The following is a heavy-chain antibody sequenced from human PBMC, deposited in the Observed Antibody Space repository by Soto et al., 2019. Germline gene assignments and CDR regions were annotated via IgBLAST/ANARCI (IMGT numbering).Heavy chain of an antibody. D-gene: IGHD5-12*01. CDR2: ISYDGSNK. Sequence: QVQLVESGGGVVQPGRSLRLSCAASGFTFSTYGMHWARQAPGKGLEWVAVISYDGSNKYYADSVKGRFTISRDNSKNTLYLQMNSLRAEDTAVYYCAKGGSDGYNYYYYDMDVWGQGTTVTVSS. V-gene: IGHV3-30*18. CDR3: AKGGSDGYNYYYYDMDV. CDR1: GFTFSTYG. J-gene: IGHJ6*02.